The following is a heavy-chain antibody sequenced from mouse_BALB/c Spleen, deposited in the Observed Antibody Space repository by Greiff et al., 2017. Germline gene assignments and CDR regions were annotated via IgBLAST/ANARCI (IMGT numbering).Heavy chain of an antibody. CDR2: ISDGGSYT. D-gene: IGHD2-4*01. CDR1: GFTFSDYY. J-gene: IGHJ3*01. Sequence: EVQLVESGGGLVKPGGSLKLSCAASGFTFSDYYMYWVRQTPEKRLEWVATISDGGSYTYYPDSVKGRFTISRDNAKNNLYLQMSSLKSEDTAMYYCARGPHDYDGAWFAYWGQGTLVTVSA. V-gene: IGHV5-4*02. CDR3: ARGPHDYDGAWFAY.